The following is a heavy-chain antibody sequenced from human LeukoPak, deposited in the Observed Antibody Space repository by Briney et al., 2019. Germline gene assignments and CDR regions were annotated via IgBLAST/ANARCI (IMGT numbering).Heavy chain of an antibody. D-gene: IGHD1-26*01. CDR1: GGSISNYY. CDR2: VYYSGST. Sequence: SETLSLTCTVSGGSISNYYWSWIRQPPGKGLEWIGYVYYSGSTKYNPSLKSRVTISVDTSKNQFSLQLSSVTAAETAVYYCVRDNYSGSRNYGMDVWGQGTTVTVSS. V-gene: IGHV4-59*01. J-gene: IGHJ6*02. CDR3: VRDNYSGSRNYGMDV.